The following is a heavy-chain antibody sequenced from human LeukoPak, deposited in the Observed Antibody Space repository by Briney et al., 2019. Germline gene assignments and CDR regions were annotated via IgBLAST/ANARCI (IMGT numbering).Heavy chain of an antibody. D-gene: IGHD3/OR15-3a*01. CDR3: ARDKDWYLDY. CDR2: DGTNT. CDR1: GFIFNNYD. Sequence: PVRSLTLSCAVSGFIFNNYDMHWVRQAPGKGLEWVAIDGTNTYYTDSVKGRFTISRDNSKNTLYLQMNSLSGEDTAVYYCARDKDWYLDYWGQGTLVTVSS. J-gene: IGHJ4*02. V-gene: IGHV3-33*08.